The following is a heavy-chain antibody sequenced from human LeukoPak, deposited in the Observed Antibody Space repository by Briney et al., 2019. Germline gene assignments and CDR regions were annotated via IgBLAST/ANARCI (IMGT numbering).Heavy chain of an antibody. Sequence: GGSLRLSCAASGFTFSSYSMNWVRQAPGKGLEWVSYISSSSSTIYYADSVKGRFTISRDNAKNSLYLQMNSLRAEDTAVYYCARDAVMDSPNPLNWFDPWGQGTLVTVSS. J-gene: IGHJ5*02. CDR2: ISSSSSTI. D-gene: IGHD3/OR15-3a*01. V-gene: IGHV3-48*01. CDR3: ARDAVMDSPNPLNWFDP. CDR1: GFTFSSYS.